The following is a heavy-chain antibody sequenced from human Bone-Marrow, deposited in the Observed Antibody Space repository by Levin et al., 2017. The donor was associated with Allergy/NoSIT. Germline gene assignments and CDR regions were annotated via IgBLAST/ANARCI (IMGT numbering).Heavy chain of an antibody. J-gene: IGHJ6*02. V-gene: IGHV3-33*01. CDR3: ARDNGDYVSHAGVPYYDYGMDV. Sequence: GESLKISCAASGFTFSSYGMHWVRQAPGKGLEWVAVIWYDGSNKYYADSVKGRFTISRDNSKNTLYLQMNSLRAEDTAVYYCARDNGDYVSHAGVPYYDYGMDVWGQGTTVTVSS. CDR1: GFTFSSYG. CDR2: IWYDGSNK. D-gene: IGHD4-17*01.